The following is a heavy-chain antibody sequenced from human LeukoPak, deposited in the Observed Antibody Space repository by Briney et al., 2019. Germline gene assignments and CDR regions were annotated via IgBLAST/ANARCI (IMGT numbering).Heavy chain of an antibody. J-gene: IGHJ4*02. D-gene: IGHD5-24*01. CDR2: GSDVGGT. CDR1: GASLNGHY. V-gene: IGHV4-34*01. CDR3: ARNRDGYNSFDY. Sequence: SETLSLTCAVYGASLNGHYWSWIRQPPGKGLEWIGEGSDVGGTKYNPSFKSRVTISADTSKNQFSLKLSSVTAADTAVYYCARNRDGYNSFDYWGQGTLVTVSS.